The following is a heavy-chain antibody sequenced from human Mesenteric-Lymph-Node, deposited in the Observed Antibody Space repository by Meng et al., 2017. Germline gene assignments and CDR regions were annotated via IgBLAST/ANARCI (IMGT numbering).Heavy chain of an antibody. V-gene: IGHV3-30*01. Sequence: GESLKISCAASGFTFSSYAMHWVRQAPGKGLEWVAAISYDGSNKYYADSVKGRFTISRDNSKDTLYLQMNSLRPEDTAVYYCARELHPLIVRPTTNHYYYYGMDVWGQGTTVTVSS. D-gene: IGHD1-26*01. J-gene: IGHJ6*02. CDR1: GFTFSSYA. CDR2: ISYDGSNK. CDR3: ARELHPLIVRPTTNHYYYYGMDV.